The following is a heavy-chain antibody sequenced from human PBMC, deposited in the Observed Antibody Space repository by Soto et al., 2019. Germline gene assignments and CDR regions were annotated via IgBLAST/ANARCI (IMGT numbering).Heavy chain of an antibody. D-gene: IGHD2-15*01. Sequence: QITLKESGPTLVKPTQTLTLTCTFSGFSLSTSGVGVGWIRQPPGKALEWLALIYWDDDKRYSPSLKSRLTITKDTSKTQVVLTMIFMDPVDTATYYCAHRPSYCSGGSCYSGFDSWGQGTLVTFSS. CDR3: AHRPSYCSGGSCYSGFDS. V-gene: IGHV2-5*02. CDR1: GFSLSTSGVG. CDR2: IYWDDDK. J-gene: IGHJ4*02.